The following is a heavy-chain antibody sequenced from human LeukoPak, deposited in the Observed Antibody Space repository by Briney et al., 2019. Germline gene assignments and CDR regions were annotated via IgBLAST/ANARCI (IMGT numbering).Heavy chain of an antibody. CDR1: GGSFSGYY. Sequence: PSETLSLTCAVYGGSFSGYYWSWIRQPPGKGLEWIGEINHSGSTNYNPSLKSRVTISVDTSKNQFSLKLSSVTAADTAVYCCARGVVRQRRYCSSTSCYELRFDYWGQGTLVTVSS. CDR2: INHSGST. V-gene: IGHV4-34*01. CDR3: ARGVVRQRRYCSSTSCYELRFDY. J-gene: IGHJ4*02. D-gene: IGHD2-2*01.